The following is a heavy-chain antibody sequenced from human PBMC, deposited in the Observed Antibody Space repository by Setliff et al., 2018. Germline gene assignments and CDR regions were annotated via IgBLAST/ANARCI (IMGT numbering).Heavy chain of an antibody. CDR3: ARGHCSSGGCPNYFDP. D-gene: IGHD2-15*01. CDR2: IYYSGNT. CDR1: GGSMIGGHYY. Sequence: TSETLSLTCTVSGGSMIGGHYYWSWIRQLPGKGLEWIAYIYYSGNTYYNPSLKSRVTISVDTSKNQFSLKINSVTAADTAVYYCARGHCSSGGCPNYFDPWGQGTQVTVSS. V-gene: IGHV4-31*03. J-gene: IGHJ5*02.